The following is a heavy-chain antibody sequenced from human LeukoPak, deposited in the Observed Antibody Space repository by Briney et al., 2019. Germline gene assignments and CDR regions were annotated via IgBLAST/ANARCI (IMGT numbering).Heavy chain of an antibody. V-gene: IGHV3-30-3*01. CDR1: GFTFSTYS. CDR2: ISYVGSNK. CDR3: ARVHSSGWYSIDY. D-gene: IGHD6-19*01. Sequence: GRSLRLSCAASGFTFSTYSMHWVRQAPGKGLEWVAVISYVGSNKYYADSVKGRFTFPRDDSKNTLYLQMNSVRVEDTAMYYCARVHSSGWYSIDYWGQGTLVTVSS. J-gene: IGHJ4*02.